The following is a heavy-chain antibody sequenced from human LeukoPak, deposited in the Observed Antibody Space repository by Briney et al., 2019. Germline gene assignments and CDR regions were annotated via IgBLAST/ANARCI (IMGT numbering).Heavy chain of an antibody. D-gene: IGHD2-2*01. J-gene: IGHJ4*02. CDR1: GGTFSSYG. V-gene: IGHV1-18*01. CDR3: ARLVVPAATFDY. CDR2: ISAYNGIT. Sequence: ASVKVSCKASGGTFSSYGISWVRQAPGQGLEWMGWISAYNGITNYAQKLQGRVSMTTDTSTSTAYMELRSLRSDDTAVYYCARLVVPAATFDYWGQGTLVTVSS.